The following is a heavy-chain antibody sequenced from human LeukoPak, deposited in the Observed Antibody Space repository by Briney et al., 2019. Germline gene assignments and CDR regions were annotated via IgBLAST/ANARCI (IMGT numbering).Heavy chain of an antibody. Sequence: SETLSLTCTVSGGSISSGAYYWSWIRQPPGKGLEWIGYIYHSGSTYYNPSLKSRVTISVDRSKNQFSLKLSSVTAADTAVYYCARFPRDRGVIPPSAWGQGTLVTVSS. D-gene: IGHD3-10*01. J-gene: IGHJ5*02. CDR2: IYHSGST. V-gene: IGHV4-30-2*01. CDR3: ARFPRDRGVIPPSA. CDR1: GGSISSGAYY.